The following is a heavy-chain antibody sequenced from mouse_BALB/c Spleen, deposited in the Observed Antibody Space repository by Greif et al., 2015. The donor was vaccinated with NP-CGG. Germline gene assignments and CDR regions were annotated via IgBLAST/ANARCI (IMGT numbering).Heavy chain of an antibody. Sequence: VQLQQPGAELVKPGASVKLSCTASGFNIKDTYMHWVKQRPEQGLEWIGRIDPANGNTKYDPKFQGKATITADTSSNTAYLQLSSLTSEDTAVYYCARVGNYEDYFDYWRQGTTLTVSS. CDR3: ARVGNYEDYFDY. CDR2: IDPANGNT. D-gene: IGHD2-1*01. V-gene: IGHV14-3*02. J-gene: IGHJ2*01. CDR1: GFNIKDTY.